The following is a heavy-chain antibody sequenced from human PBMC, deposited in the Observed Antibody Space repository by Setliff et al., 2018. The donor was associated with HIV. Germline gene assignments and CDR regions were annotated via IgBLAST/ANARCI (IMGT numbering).Heavy chain of an antibody. V-gene: IGHV3-48*01. J-gene: IGHJ6*03. CDR2: ISSSSSTV. CDR1: GFTFSSYT. D-gene: IGHD3-16*02. CDR3: AKAFYPQYYHYYMDV. Sequence: GGSLRLSCAASGFTFSSYTMNWVRQAPGKGLEWVSYISSSSSTVYYADSVKGRFTISRDNSKNTLYLQMNSLRAEDTAVYYCAKAFYPQYYHYYMDVWGKGTTVTVSS.